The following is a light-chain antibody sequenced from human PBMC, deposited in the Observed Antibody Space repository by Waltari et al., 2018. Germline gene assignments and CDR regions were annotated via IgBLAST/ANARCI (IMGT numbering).Light chain of an antibody. CDR3: QQYGASPYT. J-gene: IGKJ2*01. Sequence: ETVLTHSPGTLSLSPGERATLSCRASQSVSTNFLAWYQQKAGQAPRVLIYGASRRATGIPDRFSGSGSGTDFTLMISRLEPEDFAVYYCQQYGASPYTFGQGTKLEIK. CDR2: GAS. V-gene: IGKV3-20*01. CDR1: QSVSTNF.